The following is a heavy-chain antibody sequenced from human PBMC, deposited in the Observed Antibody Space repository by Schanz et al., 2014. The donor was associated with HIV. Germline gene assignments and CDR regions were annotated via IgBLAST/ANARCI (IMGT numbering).Heavy chain of an antibody. CDR1: GFTFSNYD. J-gene: IGHJ5*02. CDR3: AKDGGGLRFYNWFDP. D-gene: IGHD2-15*01. CDR2: ISGSTGRT. Sequence: EVQLLESGGGLVQPGGSLRLSCAASGFTFSNYDMTWVRQAPGTGLEWVSSISGSTGRTYYAESVKGRFTISRDNSKNTXYLHMSSLRVEDTAVYYCAKDGGGLRFYNWFDPWGQGILVTVSS. V-gene: IGHV3-23*01.